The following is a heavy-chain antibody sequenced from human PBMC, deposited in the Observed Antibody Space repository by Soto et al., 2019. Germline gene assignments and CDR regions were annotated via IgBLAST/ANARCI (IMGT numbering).Heavy chain of an antibody. CDR2: FEPEDGET. CDR1: AYTLTEFS. CDR3: ARYPLLSWELRDYYYYGMDV. Sequence: ALLTVSRKFSAYTLTEFSIHCVQPAPGKGPEWMGGFEPEDGETIYAQKFQGRVTMTRATSTSTVYMELSSLRSEDTAVYYCARYPLLSWELRDYYYYGMDVWGQGTTVTVSS. J-gene: IGHJ6*02. D-gene: IGHD1-26*01. V-gene: IGHV1-24*01.